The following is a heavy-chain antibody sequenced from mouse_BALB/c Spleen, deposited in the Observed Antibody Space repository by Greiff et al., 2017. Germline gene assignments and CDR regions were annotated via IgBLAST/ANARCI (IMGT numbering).Heavy chain of an antibody. CDR2: IRNKANGYTT. CDR3: AREGIYYYGSSYAMDY. V-gene: IGHV7-3*02. Sequence: EVHLVESGGGLVQPGGSLRLSCATSGFTFTDYYMSWVRQPPGKALEWLGFIRNKANGYTTEYSASVKGRFTISRDNSQSILYLQMNTLRAEDSATYYCAREGIYYYGSSYAMDYWGQGTSVTVSS. CDR1: GFTFTDYY. D-gene: IGHD1-1*01. J-gene: IGHJ4*01.